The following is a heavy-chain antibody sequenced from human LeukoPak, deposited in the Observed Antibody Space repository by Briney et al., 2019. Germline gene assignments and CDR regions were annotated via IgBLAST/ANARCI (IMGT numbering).Heavy chain of an antibody. CDR1: GGSFSGYY. CDR2: INHSGST. CDR3: ASFYCSGGSCYQYFSYYYMDV. J-gene: IGHJ6*03. V-gene: IGHV4-34*01. Sequence: SETLFLTCAVYGGSFSGYYWSWIRQPPGKGLEWIGEINHSGSTNYNPSLQSRVTISVDTSKNQFSLKLNSVTAADTAVYYCASFYCSGGSCYQYFSYYYMDVWGKGTTVTISS. D-gene: IGHD2-15*01.